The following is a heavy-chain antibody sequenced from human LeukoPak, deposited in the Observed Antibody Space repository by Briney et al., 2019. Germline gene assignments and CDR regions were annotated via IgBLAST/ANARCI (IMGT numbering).Heavy chain of an antibody. J-gene: IGHJ4*02. Sequence: PGGSLRLSCAASGFTFSTYAMSWVRQAPGKGLEWVSTIGGGGGGTYYADSVKGRFTISRDTSKNTLFLQMNSLRAEDTAVYYCARNDFGSGWLGDNWGQGTLVTVSS. CDR1: GFTFSTYA. CDR3: ARNDFGSGWLGDN. CDR2: IGGGGGGT. V-gene: IGHV3-23*01. D-gene: IGHD6-19*01.